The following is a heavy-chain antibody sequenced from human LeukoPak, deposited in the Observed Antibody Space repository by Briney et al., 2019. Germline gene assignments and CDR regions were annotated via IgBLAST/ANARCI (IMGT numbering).Heavy chain of an antibody. CDR3: ARISGWTPWYYYYGMDV. Sequence: SETLSLTCTVSGGSISSYYWSWIRQHPGKGLEWIGYIYYSGSTYYNPSLKSRVTISVDTSKNQFSLKLSSVTAADTAVYYCARISGWTPWYYYYGMDVWGQGTTVTVSS. J-gene: IGHJ6*02. CDR1: GGSISSYY. D-gene: IGHD6-19*01. V-gene: IGHV4-59*01. CDR2: IYYSGST.